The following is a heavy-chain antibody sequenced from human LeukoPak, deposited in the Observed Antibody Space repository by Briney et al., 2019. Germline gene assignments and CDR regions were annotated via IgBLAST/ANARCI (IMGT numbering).Heavy chain of an antibody. J-gene: IGHJ4*02. Sequence: HPGGSLRLSCAASGFTFSSYAMHWVRQAPGKGLEWVAVISYDGSNKYYADSVKGRFTISRDNSKNTLYLQMNSLRAEDTAVYYCAREQAGFDYWGQGTLVTVSS. CDR2: ISYDGSNK. CDR3: AREQAGFDY. CDR1: GFTFSSYA. V-gene: IGHV3-30-3*01.